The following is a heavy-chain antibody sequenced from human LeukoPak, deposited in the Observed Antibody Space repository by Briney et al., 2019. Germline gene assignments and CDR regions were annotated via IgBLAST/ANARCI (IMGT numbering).Heavy chain of an antibody. D-gene: IGHD6-19*01. J-gene: IGHJ4*02. CDR1: GFTFSNAW. CDR3: TTDKSGWYH. CDR2: IESKTDGGTT. V-gene: IGHV3-15*04. Sequence: PGGSLRLSCAASGFTFSNAWMSWVRQAPGKGLEWVGRIESKTDGGTTDYAAPVKGRFTISRDDSKNALYLQMNSLKTEDTAVYYCTTDKSGWYHWGQGTLVTVSS.